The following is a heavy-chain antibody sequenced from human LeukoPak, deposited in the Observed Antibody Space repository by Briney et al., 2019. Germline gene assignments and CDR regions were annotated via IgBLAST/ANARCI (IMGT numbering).Heavy chain of an antibody. Sequence: ASVKVSCKGSGYSFTSYWIGWVRQMPGKGLEWMGIIYPGDSDTRYSPSFQGQVTISADKSISTAYLQWSSLKTSDTAMYYCARGMSSGWSDADYWGQGTLVTVSS. CDR2: IYPGDSDT. CDR3: ARGMSSGWSDADY. CDR1: GYSFTSYW. V-gene: IGHV5-51*01. J-gene: IGHJ4*02. D-gene: IGHD6-19*01.